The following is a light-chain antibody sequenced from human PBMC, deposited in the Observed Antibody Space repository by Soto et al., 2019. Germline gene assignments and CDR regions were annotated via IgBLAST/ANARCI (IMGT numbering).Light chain of an antibody. CDR3: SSYTSSSPL. CDR1: SSDVGGYNY. V-gene: IGLV2-14*01. Sequence: QSALTQPASVSGSPGQSITISCTGTSSDVGGYNYVSRYQQHPGKAPKLMIYDVSNRPSGVSNRFSGSKSGNTASLTISGLQAEDEADYYCSSYTSSSPLFGGGTKVTVL. J-gene: IGLJ2*01. CDR2: DVS.